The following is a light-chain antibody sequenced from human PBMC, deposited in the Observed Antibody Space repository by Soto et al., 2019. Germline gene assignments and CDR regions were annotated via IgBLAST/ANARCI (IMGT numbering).Light chain of an antibody. V-gene: IGKV1-5*03. Sequence: DIQMTQSPSTLSASVGDRVTITCRASQSVSSWLAWYQQKPGKAPNLLIYTASSLESGVRSRFSGSGSGTEFTLTISSLQPDDFATYYCQQYNSAWTFGQGTTVEIK. J-gene: IGKJ1*01. CDR1: QSVSSW. CDR3: QQYNSAWT. CDR2: TAS.